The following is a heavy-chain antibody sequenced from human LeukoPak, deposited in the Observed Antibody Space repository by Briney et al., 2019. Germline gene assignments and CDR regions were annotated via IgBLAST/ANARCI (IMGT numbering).Heavy chain of an antibody. CDR1: GFTFSSYG. Sequence: GGSLRLSCAASGFTFSSYGMHWVRQAPGKGLEWVAVIWYDGSNKYYADSVKGRFTISRDNSKNTLYLQMNSLRAEDTAVYYCARSYYYDSSGPAVYYYGMDVWGQGTTVTVSS. D-gene: IGHD3-22*01. CDR2: IWYDGSNK. CDR3: ARSYYYDSSGPAVYYYGMDV. J-gene: IGHJ6*02. V-gene: IGHV3-33*01.